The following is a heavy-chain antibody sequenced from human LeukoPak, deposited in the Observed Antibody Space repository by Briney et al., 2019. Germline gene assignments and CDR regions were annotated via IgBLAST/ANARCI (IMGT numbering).Heavy chain of an antibody. J-gene: IGHJ4*02. V-gene: IGHV1-46*01. D-gene: IGHD6-19*01. CDR2: INPSGGST. CDR3: ARGYSSTAYFDY. Sequence: ASVKVSCKASGYTFTSYYMHWVRQAPGQGLEWMGIINPSGGSTSYAQKFQGRVTMTRDTSISTAYMELSRLRSDDTAVYYCARGYSSTAYFDYWGQGTLVTVSS. CDR1: GYTFTSYY.